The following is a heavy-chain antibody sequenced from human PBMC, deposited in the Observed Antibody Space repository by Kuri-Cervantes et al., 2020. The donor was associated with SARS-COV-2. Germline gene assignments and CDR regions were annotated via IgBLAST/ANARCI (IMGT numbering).Heavy chain of an antibody. J-gene: IGHJ4*02. D-gene: IGHD3-10*01. CDR2: INPDRGNT. CDR3: ARGSIFSDTGGWYFDY. Sequence: ASVKVSCKASGYTFTGYYIHWVRQAPGQGLEWMGWINPDRGNTNYAQKFQGRVTMTRDTSISTAYMELSRLRSDDTAVYYCARGSIFSDTGGWYFDYWGQGTLVTVSS. CDR1: GYTFTGYY. V-gene: IGHV1-2*02.